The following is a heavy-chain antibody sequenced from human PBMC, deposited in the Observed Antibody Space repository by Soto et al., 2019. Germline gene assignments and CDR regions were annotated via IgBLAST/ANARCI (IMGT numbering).Heavy chain of an antibody. CDR2: IWSDGSNK. CDR1: GFTFSSYG. D-gene: IGHD3-10*01. Sequence: QVQLVESGGGVVQPGRSLSLSCAASGFTFSSYGIHWVRQAPGKGLEWVAVIWSDGSNKYYADSVKGRFTISRDNTKNTLYLQMNSLGSEDTAVYYCAREVLVRGIKYHAMDVWGQGTTVTVSS. J-gene: IGHJ6*02. V-gene: IGHV3-33*01. CDR3: AREVLVRGIKYHAMDV.